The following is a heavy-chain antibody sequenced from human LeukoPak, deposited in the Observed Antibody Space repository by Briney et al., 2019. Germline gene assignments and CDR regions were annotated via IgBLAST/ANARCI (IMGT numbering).Heavy chain of an antibody. V-gene: IGHV3-23*01. CDR3: ARVGGDYAFVDYYYMDV. J-gene: IGHJ6*03. D-gene: IGHD2-21*02. Sequence: GGSLRLSCAASGFTFSSSAMSWVRQAPGKGLEWVSSISGSGSGGSTYYADSVKGRFTISRDNSKNTLYLQMNSLRAEDTAVYYCARVGGDYAFVDYYYMDVWGKGTTVTVSS. CDR1: GFTFSSSA. CDR2: ISGSGSGGST.